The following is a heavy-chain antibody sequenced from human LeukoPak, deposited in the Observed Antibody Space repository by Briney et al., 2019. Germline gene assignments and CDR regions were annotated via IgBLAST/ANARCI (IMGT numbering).Heavy chain of an antibody. CDR2: ISGSGGST. V-gene: IGHV3-23*01. CDR3: AKGARRGYHYYYYMDV. CDR1: GFTFSSYA. D-gene: IGHD3-10*01. Sequence: PGGSLRLSCAASGFTFSSYAMSWVRQAPGKGLEWVSAISGSGGSTYYADPVKGRFTISRDNSKNTLYLQMNSLRAEDTAVYYCAKGARRGYHYYYYMDVWGKGTTVTVSS. J-gene: IGHJ6*03.